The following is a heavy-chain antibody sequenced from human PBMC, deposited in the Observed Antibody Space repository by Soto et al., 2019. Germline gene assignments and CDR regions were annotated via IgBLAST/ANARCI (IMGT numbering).Heavy chain of an antibody. Sequence: SETLSLTCTVSGASISGYFWSWIRQPPGKGLEWIGYIYSSGSAYYNSSLKSRVTMSVDTSKNQFSLKLSSMDAADTAVYYCARAGYNYASGYWFDPWGRGTLVTVSS. CDR2: IYSSGSA. D-gene: IGHD1-1*01. CDR3: ARAGYNYASGYWFDP. CDR1: GASISGYF. J-gene: IGHJ5*02. V-gene: IGHV4-59*01.